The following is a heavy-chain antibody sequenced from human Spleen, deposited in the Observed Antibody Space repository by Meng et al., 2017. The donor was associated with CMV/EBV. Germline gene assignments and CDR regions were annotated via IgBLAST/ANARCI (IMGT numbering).Heavy chain of an antibody. CDR1: GYTFTGYY. CDR3: ATLITTGVSYGRQRAAGYGMDV. V-gene: IGHV1-2*02. CDR2: INPNSGGT. J-gene: IGHJ6*02. D-gene: IGHD1-26*01. Sequence: ASVKVSCKASGYTFTGYYMHWVRQAPGQGLEWMGWINPNSGGTNYAQKFQGRVTMTRDTSISTAYMELSRLRSDDTAVYYCATLITTGVSYGRQRAAGYGMDVWGQGTTVTVSS.